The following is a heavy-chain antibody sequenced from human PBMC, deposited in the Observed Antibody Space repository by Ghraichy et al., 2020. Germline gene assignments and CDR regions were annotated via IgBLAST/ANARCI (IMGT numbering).Heavy chain of an antibody. CDR2: IYDTGRI. J-gene: IGHJ4*02. V-gene: IGHV4-59*11. CDR1: GGFLSGHY. D-gene: IGHD2-21*02. CDR3: ARGSDSRKVGY. Sequence: SETLSLICTVSGGFLSGHYWNWIRQPPGKGLEWIGYIYDTGRIEYIPSLRGRITISLDRSKNYFSLKLTSVTAADTAVYYCARGSDSRKVGYWGQGSLVTVSS.